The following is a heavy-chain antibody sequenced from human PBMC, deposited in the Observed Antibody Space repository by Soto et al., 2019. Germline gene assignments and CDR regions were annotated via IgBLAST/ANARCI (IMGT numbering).Heavy chain of an antibody. Sequence: GASVKVSCKASGYTFTSYDINWARQATGQGLEWMGWMNPNSGNSGYAQNFQGRVTMTRSTSMSTAYMELSSLRSEDTAAYYCAVSLRAGAFDIWGQGTMVTVSS. D-gene: IGHD4-17*01. J-gene: IGHJ3*02. V-gene: IGHV1-8*01. CDR1: GYTFTSYD. CDR3: AVSLRAGAFDI. CDR2: MNPNSGNS.